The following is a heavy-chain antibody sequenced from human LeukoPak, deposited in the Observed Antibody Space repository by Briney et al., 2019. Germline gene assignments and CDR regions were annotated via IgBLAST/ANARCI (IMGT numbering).Heavy chain of an antibody. CDR2: ISGSGGST. Sequence: GGSLRLSCAASGFTFSSYAISWVRQAPGKGLEWVSAISGSGGSTYYADSVKGRFTISRDNSKNTLYLQMNSLRAEDTAVYYCAKDPGYSYGYSFDYWGQGTLVTVSS. D-gene: IGHD5-18*01. CDR1: GFTFSSYA. J-gene: IGHJ4*02. CDR3: AKDPGYSYGYSFDY. V-gene: IGHV3-23*01.